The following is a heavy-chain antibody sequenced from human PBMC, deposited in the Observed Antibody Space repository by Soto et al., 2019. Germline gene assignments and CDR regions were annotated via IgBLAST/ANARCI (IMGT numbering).Heavy chain of an antibody. D-gene: IGHD2-21*02. J-gene: IGHJ4*02. V-gene: IGHV1-3*01. CDR3: ARDLGHIVVMTAILGY. Sequence: KFQGRVTITRDTSASTAYMELSSLRSEDTAVYYCARDLGHIVVMTAILGYWGQGTLVTVSS.